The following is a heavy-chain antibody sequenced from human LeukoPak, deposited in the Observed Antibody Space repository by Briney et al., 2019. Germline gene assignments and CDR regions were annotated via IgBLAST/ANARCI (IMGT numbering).Heavy chain of an antibody. CDR1: GGTFSSYA. J-gene: IGHJ5*02. CDR3: ARDRGITMVRTPMNWFDP. Sequence: RWASVKVSCKASGGTFSSYAISWVRQAPGQGLEWMGGIIPIFGTANYAQKFQGRVTITADESASTAYMELSSLRSEDTAVYYCARDRGITMVRTPMNWFDPWGQGTLVTVSS. V-gene: IGHV1-69*13. D-gene: IGHD3-10*01. CDR2: IIPIFGTA.